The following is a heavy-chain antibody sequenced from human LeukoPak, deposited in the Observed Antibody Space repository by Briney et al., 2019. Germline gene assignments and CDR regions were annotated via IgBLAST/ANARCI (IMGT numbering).Heavy chain of an antibody. CDR2: ISYDGSNK. J-gene: IGHJ4*02. V-gene: IGHV3-30*03. D-gene: IGHD3/OR15-3a*01. Sequence: GRSLRLSYAASGFTFSSYGMHWVRQAPGKGLEWVAVISYDGSNKYYADSVKGRFTISRDNSKNTLYLQMNSLRAEDTAVYYCARDYKSPDFWAGYPPCHHDHWGQGTLVTVSS. CDR1: GFTFSSYG. CDR3: ARDYKSPDFWAGYPPCHHDH.